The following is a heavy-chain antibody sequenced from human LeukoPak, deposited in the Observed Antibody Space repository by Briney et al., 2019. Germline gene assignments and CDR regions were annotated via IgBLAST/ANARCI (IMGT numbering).Heavy chain of an antibody. CDR3: ARHSGSYQRAFDY. CDR2: ISSSGSMI. J-gene: IGHJ4*02. D-gene: IGHD1-26*01. Sequence: GGSLRLSCAASGFTFSDYYMSWIRQAPGKGLEWVSYISSSGSMISDADSVKGRFTISRDNAKNSLYLQMNSLRVEDTAVYYCARHSGSYQRAFDYWGQGTLVTVSS. V-gene: IGHV3-11*04. CDR1: GFTFSDYY.